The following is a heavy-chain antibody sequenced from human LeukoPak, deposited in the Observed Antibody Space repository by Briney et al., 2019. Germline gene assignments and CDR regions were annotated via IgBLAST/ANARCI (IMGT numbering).Heavy chain of an antibody. V-gene: IGHV3-23*01. Sequence: GGSLRLSCAASGFTFSSYAMSWVRQAPGKGLEWVSATSGSGGSTYYADSVTGRFTISRNNSKNTLYLQMNSLRAEDTAVYYCAKHDLGYCSGGSCPSGMDVWGQGTPVTVSS. J-gene: IGHJ6*02. D-gene: IGHD2-15*01. CDR1: GFTFSSYA. CDR3: AKHDLGYCSGGSCPSGMDV. CDR2: TSGSGGST.